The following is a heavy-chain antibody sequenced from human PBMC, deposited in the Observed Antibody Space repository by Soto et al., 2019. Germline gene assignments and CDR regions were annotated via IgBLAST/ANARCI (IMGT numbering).Heavy chain of an antibody. CDR1: GGSISSGGYY. V-gene: IGHV4-31*03. CDR3: ARDYNTVLDY. J-gene: IGHJ4*02. Sequence: PSETLSLTCTVSGGSISSGGYYWSWIRQHPGKVLEWIGYIYYSGSTYYNPSLKSRVTISVDTSKNQFSLKLSSVTAADTAVYYCARDYNTVLDYWGQGTLVTVSS. CDR2: IYYSGST. D-gene: IGHD1-1*01.